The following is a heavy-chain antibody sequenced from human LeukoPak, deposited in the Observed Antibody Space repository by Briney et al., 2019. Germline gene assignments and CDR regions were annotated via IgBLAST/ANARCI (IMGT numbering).Heavy chain of an antibody. V-gene: IGHV4-4*07. CDR2: IYTSRST. Sequence: SETLSLTCTVSGGSISSYYWSWIRQPAGKGLEWIGRIYTSRSTNYNPSLKSRVTMSVDTSKNQFSLKLSSVTAADTAVYYCARDWEIAAAGTHWFDPWGQGTLVTVSS. J-gene: IGHJ5*02. CDR3: ARDWEIAAAGTHWFDP. CDR1: GGSISSYY. D-gene: IGHD6-13*01.